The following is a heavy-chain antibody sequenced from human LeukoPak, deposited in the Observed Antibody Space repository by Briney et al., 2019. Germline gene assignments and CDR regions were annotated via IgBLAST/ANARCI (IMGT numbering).Heavy chain of an antibody. CDR2: IVGSSST. CDR3: ATDLGSSRPNF. CDR1: GFTFSNFA. V-gene: IGHV3-21*01. J-gene: IGHJ4*02. D-gene: IGHD6-13*01. Sequence: GGSLRLSCAASGFTFSNFAMTWVRQAPGKGLEWVSSIVGSSSTYYADSLKGRFTISRDNAKNSLYLQMNSLRAEDTAVYYCATDLGSSRPNFWGQGILVTVSS.